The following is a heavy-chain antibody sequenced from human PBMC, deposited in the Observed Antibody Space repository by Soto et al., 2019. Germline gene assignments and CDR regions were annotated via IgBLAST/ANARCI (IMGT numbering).Heavy chain of an antibody. J-gene: IGHJ4*02. V-gene: IGHV3-30*18. Sequence: QAQLVESGGGVVQPGRSLRLSCVDSGFTFSSYGMQWVRQAPGKGLEWVAGISYDGRNEFYEDSVKGRFTISRDNSKSTLYLQMNSLRPEDTSVYYCSKDGYYYDSRGYDVGDHWGQGALVIVSS. CDR1: GFTFSSYG. D-gene: IGHD3-22*01. CDR3: SKDGYYYDSRGYDVGDH. CDR2: ISYDGRNE.